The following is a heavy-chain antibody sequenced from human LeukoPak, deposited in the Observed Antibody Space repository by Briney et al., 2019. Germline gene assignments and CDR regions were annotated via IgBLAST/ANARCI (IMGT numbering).Heavy chain of an antibody. J-gene: IGHJ4*02. V-gene: IGHV3-21*01. Sequence: GGSLRLSCAASGFTFSSYSMNWVRQAQGKGLEWVSSISSSSSYIYYADSVKGRFTISRDNAKNSLYLQMNSLRAEDTAVYYCARDVTMVRGVSLWGQGTLVTVSS. D-gene: IGHD3-10*01. CDR3: ARDVTMVRGVSL. CDR1: GFTFSSYS. CDR2: ISSSSSYI.